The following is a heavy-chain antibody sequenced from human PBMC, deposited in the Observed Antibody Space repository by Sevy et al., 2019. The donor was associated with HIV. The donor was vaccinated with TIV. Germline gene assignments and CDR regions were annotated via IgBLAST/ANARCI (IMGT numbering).Heavy chain of an antibody. V-gene: IGHV3-74*01. CDR1: GFTFDSYW. Sequence: GGSLRLSCVASGFTFDSYWMHWVRQAPGKGLVWVSRINSDGSSTPYADSVKGRFTISRDNAKNTLYLQLNRLGAEDTDVYYCTRGDPIVPPAGYYYHMDVWGKGTTVTVSS. J-gene: IGHJ6*03. CDR3: TRGDPIVPPAGYYYHMDV. D-gene: IGHD1-26*01. CDR2: INSDGSST.